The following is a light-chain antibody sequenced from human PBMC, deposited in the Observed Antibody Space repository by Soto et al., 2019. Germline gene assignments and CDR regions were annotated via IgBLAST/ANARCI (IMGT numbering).Light chain of an antibody. CDR1: QSVLYSSSNKNY. J-gene: IGKJ4*01. Sequence: DIVMTQSPDSLAVSLGERDTINCKSSQSVLYSSSNKNYLAWYQQKPGQPPHLLIYWASTRESGVPDRFSGSGSGTDFTFTISSLQAEDVAVYYCQQYFTTPLTFCGGTKVDIK. CDR3: QQYFTTPLT. CDR2: WAS. V-gene: IGKV4-1*01.